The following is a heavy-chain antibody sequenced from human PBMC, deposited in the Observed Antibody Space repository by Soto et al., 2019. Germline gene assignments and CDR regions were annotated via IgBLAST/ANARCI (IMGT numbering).Heavy chain of an antibody. D-gene: IGHD3-16*02. CDR3: ARSPGLGELSYCMDL. CDR2: RKQDGSER. V-gene: IGHV3-7*01. J-gene: IGHJ6*02. CDR1: GFTFSSYW. Sequence: PGGSLRLSCAASGFTFSSYWMSWVRQAPGKGLEWVANRKQDGSERYCVDSVKGRFTISRDNGKNSLNLQMNSQRAEDTAGYYCARSPGLGELSYCMDLWGQGTTVTVAS.